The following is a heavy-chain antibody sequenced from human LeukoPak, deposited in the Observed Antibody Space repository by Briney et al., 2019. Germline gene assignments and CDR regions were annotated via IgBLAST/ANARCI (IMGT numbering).Heavy chain of an antibody. CDR1: GYTFTGYY. D-gene: IGHD4-23*01. J-gene: IGHJ3*02. Sequence: ASVKVSCKASGYTFTGYYMHWVRQAPGQGLEWMGWINPNSGGTNYAQKFQGRVTMTRDTSISTAYMELSRLRSDDTAVYYCARALRWGSCDAFDIWGQGTMVTVSS. CDR2: INPNSGGT. CDR3: ARALRWGSCDAFDI. V-gene: IGHV1-2*02.